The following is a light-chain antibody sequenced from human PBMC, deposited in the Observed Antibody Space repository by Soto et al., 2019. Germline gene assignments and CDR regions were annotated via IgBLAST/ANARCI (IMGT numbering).Light chain of an antibody. J-gene: IGKJ4*01. V-gene: IGKV1-12*01. Sequence: DIQMTQSPSSVSASVGDRVTITCRASQGIYKWLAWYQQKPGNAPKLLISAASSLQSGVPSRFSGSGSGADFTLTISSLQPEDFATYYCQQANSFPLTSGGGTRWIS. CDR1: QGIYKW. CDR2: AAS. CDR3: QQANSFPLT.